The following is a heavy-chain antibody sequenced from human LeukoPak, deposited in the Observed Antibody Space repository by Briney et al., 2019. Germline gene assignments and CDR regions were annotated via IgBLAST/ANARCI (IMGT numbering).Heavy chain of an antibody. CDR2: ISSSSSYI. CDR1: GFTFSSYE. V-gene: IGHV3-21*01. D-gene: IGHD3-9*01. Sequence: GGSLRLSCAASGFTFSSYEMNWVRQAPGKGLEWVSSISSSSSYIYYADSVKGRFTISRDNAKNSLFLQMNSLRAEDTAVYYCARVGYYDILTGPTIDYYFEYWGQGTLVTVSS. J-gene: IGHJ4*02. CDR3: ARVGYYDILTGPTIDYYFEY.